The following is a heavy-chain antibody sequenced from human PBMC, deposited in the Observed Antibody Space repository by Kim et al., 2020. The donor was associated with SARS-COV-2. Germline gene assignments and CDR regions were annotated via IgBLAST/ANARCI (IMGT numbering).Heavy chain of an antibody. CDR3: TRRAHCGDDCSRFDY. V-gene: IGHV4-39*01. J-gene: IGHJ4*01. D-gene: IGHD2-21*02. Sequence: SETLSLTCTVSGGSISKNNYYWGWIRQPPGKGLEWIGSIYYSGNTYYSPSLMSRVTISVDTSKNQFSLKLSSVTAADTAVYYCTRRAHCGDDCSRFDYWG. CDR1: GGSISKNNYY. CDR2: IYYSGNT.